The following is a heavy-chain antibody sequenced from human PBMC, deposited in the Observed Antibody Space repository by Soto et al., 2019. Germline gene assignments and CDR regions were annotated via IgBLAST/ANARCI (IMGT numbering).Heavy chain of an antibody. CDR2: INDAGSST. V-gene: IGHV3-74*01. J-gene: IGHJ4*02. CDR3: TRVAVSGTRAFDY. Sequence: VQLVESGGDLVQPGGSLRLSCTASGFTFSSYWMHWVRQAPGKGLVWVSRINDAGSSTSYTNSVKGRFTISRDNAKNTLYLQMDSLRAEDTAVYYCTRVAVSGTRAFDYWGQGNLVTVSS. CDR1: GFTFSSYW. D-gene: IGHD6-19*01.